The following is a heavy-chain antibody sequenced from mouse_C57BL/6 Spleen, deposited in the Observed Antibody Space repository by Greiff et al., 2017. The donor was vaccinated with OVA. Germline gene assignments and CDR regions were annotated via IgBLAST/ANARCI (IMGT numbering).Heavy chain of an antibody. J-gene: IGHJ2*01. Sequence: VQLQQPGAELVMPGASVKLSCKASGYTFTSYWMHWVKQRPGQGLEWIGEIDPYDSYTNYNQKFKGKSTLTVDKSSSTAYMQLSSLTSEDSAVYYCALIYYEYYFDYWGQGTTLTVSS. CDR2: IDPYDSYT. CDR1: GYTFTSYW. D-gene: IGHD2-4*01. CDR3: ALIYYEYYFDY. V-gene: IGHV1-69*01.